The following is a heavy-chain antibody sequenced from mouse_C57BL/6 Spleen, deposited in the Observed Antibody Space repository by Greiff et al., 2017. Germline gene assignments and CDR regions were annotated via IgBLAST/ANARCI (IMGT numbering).Heavy chain of an antibody. J-gene: IGHJ4*01. CDR2: IYPGSGNT. Sequence: QVQLQQSGAELVRPGASVKLSCKASGYTFTDYYINWVKQRPGQGLEWIARIYPGSGNTYYNEKFKGKATLTAEKSSSTAYMQLSSLTSEDSAVYFCARCGGHPLDAMDYWGQGTSVTVSS. CDR3: ARCGGHPLDAMDY. V-gene: IGHV1-76*01. CDR1: GYTFTDYY.